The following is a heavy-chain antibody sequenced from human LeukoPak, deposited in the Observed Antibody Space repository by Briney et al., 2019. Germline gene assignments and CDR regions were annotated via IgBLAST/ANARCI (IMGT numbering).Heavy chain of an antibody. CDR1: GFTFGDYA. CDR3: TRAESSGYHPRTPFDY. CDR2: IRSKAYGGTT. J-gene: IGHJ4*02. D-gene: IGHD3-22*01. Sequence: GGSLRLSCTASGFTFGDYAVRWVRQAPGKGLEWVGFIRSKAYGGTTEFAASVKGRFTISRDDSNSIAYRQMNSLKTEDTAVYFCTRAESSGYHPRTPFDYWGQGTLVTVSS. V-gene: IGHV3-49*04.